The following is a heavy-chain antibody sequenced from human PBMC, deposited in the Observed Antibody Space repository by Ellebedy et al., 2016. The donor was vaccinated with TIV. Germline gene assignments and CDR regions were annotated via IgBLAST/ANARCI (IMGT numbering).Heavy chain of an antibody. J-gene: IGHJ6*02. CDR1: GGSISSSNW. D-gene: IGHD3-3*01. V-gene: IGHV4-4*02. CDR2: IYHSGST. CDR3: ARVRFLEWLLPSPPGNYGMDV. Sequence: SETLSLTXAVSGGSISSSNWWSWVRQPPGKGLEWIGEIYHSGSTNYNPSLKSRVTISVDKSKNQFSLKLSSVTAADTAVYYCARVRFLEWLLPSPPGNYGMDVWGQGTTVTVSS.